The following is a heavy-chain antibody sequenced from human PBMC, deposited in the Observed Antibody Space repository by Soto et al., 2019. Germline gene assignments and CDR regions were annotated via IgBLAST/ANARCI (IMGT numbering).Heavy chain of an antibody. CDR2: INAGDDNT. CDR3: ARESGYPLHY. V-gene: IGHV1-3*01. Sequence: GASVKVSCKASGYTFTNYVMHWVRQAPGQRLEWMGSINAGDDNTKYSQKFQGRVTITTDTSASTAYMELSSLRSEDTAVYYCARESGYPLHYRGQATLVTVSS. J-gene: IGHJ4*02. CDR1: GYTFTNYV. D-gene: IGHD3-22*01.